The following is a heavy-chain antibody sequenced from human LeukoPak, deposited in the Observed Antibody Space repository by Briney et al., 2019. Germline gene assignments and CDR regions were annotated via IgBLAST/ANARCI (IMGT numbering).Heavy chain of an antibody. CDR1: GGTFSSYA. CDR3: AKYAPYYYDSSGFY. CDR2: IIPIFGTA. V-gene: IGHV1-69*13. J-gene: IGHJ4*02. Sequence: SVKVSCKASGGTFSSYAISWVRQAPGQGLEWMGGIIPIFGTANYAQKFQGRVTITADESTSTAYMELSSLRAEDTAVYYCAKYAPYYYDSSGFYWGQGTLVTVSS. D-gene: IGHD3-22*01.